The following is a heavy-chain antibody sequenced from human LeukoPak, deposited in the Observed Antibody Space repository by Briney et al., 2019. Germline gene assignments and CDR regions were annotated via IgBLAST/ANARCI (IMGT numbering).Heavy chain of an antibody. D-gene: IGHD3-10*01. V-gene: IGHV3-7*01. J-gene: IGHJ4*02. CDR2: IKQDGSEK. CDR3: AKDRYYYGSGSYYKDY. Sequence: PGGSLRLSCAASGFTFSSYWMSWVRQAPGKGLEWVANIKQDGSEKYYVDSVKGRFTISRDNAKNSLYLQMNSLRAEDTAVYYCAKDRYYYGSGSYYKDYWGQGTLVTVSS. CDR1: GFTFSSYW.